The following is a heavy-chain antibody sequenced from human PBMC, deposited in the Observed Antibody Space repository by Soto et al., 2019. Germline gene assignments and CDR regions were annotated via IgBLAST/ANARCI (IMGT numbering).Heavy chain of an antibody. Sequence: QVELVESGGGVVQPGRSLRLSCAVSGFIFSSHGMHWVRQAPGKGLEWVAVTWNDGSNKYYADSVKGRFTISRDNSKNTLYMQMNSLRVEDTAVYYCVRDPNSGSYHDFWGQGTLVTVSS. J-gene: IGHJ4*02. CDR3: VRDPNSGSYHDF. CDR2: TWNDGSNK. D-gene: IGHD1-26*01. V-gene: IGHV3-33*01. CDR1: GFIFSSHG.